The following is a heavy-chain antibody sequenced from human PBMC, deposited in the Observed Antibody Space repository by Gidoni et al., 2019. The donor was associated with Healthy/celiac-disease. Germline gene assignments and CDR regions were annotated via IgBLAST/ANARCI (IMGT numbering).Heavy chain of an antibody. CDR2: ISWNSGSI. J-gene: IGHJ4*02. CDR1: GFTFDDYA. D-gene: IGHD1-1*01. Sequence: EVQLVEPGGGLVQPGRSLRLSCAASGFTFDDYAMHWVRQAPGKGLEWVSGISWNSGSIGYADSVKGRFTISRDNAKNSLYLQMSSLRAEDTALYYCAKGGKPQGAGPIDYWGQGTLVTVSS. CDR3: AKGGKPQGAGPIDY. V-gene: IGHV3-9*01.